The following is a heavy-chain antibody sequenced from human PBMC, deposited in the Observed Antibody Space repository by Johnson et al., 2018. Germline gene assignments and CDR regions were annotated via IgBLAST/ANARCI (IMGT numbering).Heavy chain of an antibody. J-gene: IGHJ6*02. V-gene: IGHV3-33*01. CDR1: GFTFISYG. CDR3: ARDRGSYSTKRCYGMDV. D-gene: IGHD2-2*01. Sequence: QVQLVQSGGGLVKPGGSLRLSCTASGFTFISYGMHWVRQAPGKGLEWVAVIWYDGGNKYYADSVKGRFTISRDNSQNPLYLQMNSLRAEDTAVYYCARDRGSYSTKRCYGMDVWGQGTTVTVSS. CDR2: IWYDGGNK.